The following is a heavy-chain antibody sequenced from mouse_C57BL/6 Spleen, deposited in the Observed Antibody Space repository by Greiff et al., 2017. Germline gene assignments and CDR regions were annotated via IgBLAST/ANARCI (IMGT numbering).Heavy chain of an antibody. V-gene: IGHV3-1*01. CDR2: ISYSGST. D-gene: IGHD2-4*01. CDR1: GYSITSGYD. CDR3: ARGLRRGWYFDV. Sequence: EVKLVESGPGLVKPSQSLSLTCTVTGYSITSGYDWHWIRHFPGNKLEWMGYISYSGSTNYNPSLKSRISITHDTSKNHFFLKLNSVTTEDTATYYCARGLRRGWYFDVWGTGTTVTVSS. J-gene: IGHJ1*03.